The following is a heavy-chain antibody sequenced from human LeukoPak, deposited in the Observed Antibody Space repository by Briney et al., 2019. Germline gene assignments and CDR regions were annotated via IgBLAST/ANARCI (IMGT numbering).Heavy chain of an antibody. CDR2: ISASGKTI. CDR1: GFDFDDYA. D-gene: IGHD3-22*01. CDR3: AKPATYYYDSSGYYYDY. J-gene: IGHJ4*02. V-gene: IGHV3-23*01. Sequence: PGGSLRLSCAGSGFDFDDYAMSWVRQAPGKGLEWVSGISASGKTIYYGGSVKGRVTISRDNSKNTLYLQMNSLRAEDTAVYYCAKPATYYYDSSGYYYDYWGQETLVTVSS.